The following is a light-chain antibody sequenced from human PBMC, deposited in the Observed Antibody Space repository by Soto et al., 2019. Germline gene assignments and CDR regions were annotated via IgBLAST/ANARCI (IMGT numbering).Light chain of an antibody. CDR3: TSYTPSGTYV. CDR2: DVS. V-gene: IGLV2-14*03. J-gene: IGLJ1*01. Sequence: QSVLTQPASVSGSPGQSIAISCTGTSIDVGAYNAVSWYQHHPGKAPKLMIYDVSNRPSGVSDRFSGCKSGNTASLTISGLRPEDEADYYSTSYTPSGTYVFGTGTNVTVL. CDR1: SIDVGAYNA.